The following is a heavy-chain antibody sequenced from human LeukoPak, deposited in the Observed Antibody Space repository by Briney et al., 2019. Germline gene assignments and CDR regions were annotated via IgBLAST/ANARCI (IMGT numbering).Heavy chain of an antibody. CDR1: GYTFTIYY. J-gene: IGHJ4*02. CDR3: ALYSSTWY. D-gene: IGHD6-13*01. CDR2: INPTGGST. Sequence: ASVKVSCKASGYTFTIYYIHGVRQAPGQGLERRGLINPTGGSTTYAQKFQGRVTMTRDTSTSTVFMEVNSLRSEDTAVYYCALYSSTWYWGQGTLVTVSS. V-gene: IGHV1-46*01.